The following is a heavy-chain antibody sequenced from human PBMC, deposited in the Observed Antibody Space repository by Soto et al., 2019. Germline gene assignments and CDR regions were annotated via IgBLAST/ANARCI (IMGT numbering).Heavy chain of an antibody. D-gene: IGHD3-10*01. J-gene: IGHJ6*02. CDR3: ARDSTGAGYYGMDV. Sequence: GGSLRLSWAASGFTFSSYEMNWVRQAPGKGLEWVSYISSSGSTIYYADSVKGRFTISRDNAKNSLYLQMNSLRAEDTAVYYCARDSTGAGYYGMDVWGQGTTVTVSS. CDR2: ISSSGSTI. V-gene: IGHV3-48*03. CDR1: GFTFSSYE.